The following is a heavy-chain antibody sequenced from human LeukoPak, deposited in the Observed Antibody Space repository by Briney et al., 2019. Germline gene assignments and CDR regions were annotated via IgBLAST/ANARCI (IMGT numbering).Heavy chain of an antibody. D-gene: IGHD3-22*01. J-gene: IGHJ4*02. Sequence: ASVKVSFTSSGYTCTSNYMHCVRQSPGQGLEWMGIINPSGGSTSYAQKFQGRVTMTRETSTSTVYMELSSLRSEDTAVYYCARDTIEGGRYYYDYWGQGTLVTVSS. CDR2: INPSGGST. CDR1: GYTCTSNY. V-gene: IGHV1-46*01. CDR3: ARDTIEGGRYYYDY.